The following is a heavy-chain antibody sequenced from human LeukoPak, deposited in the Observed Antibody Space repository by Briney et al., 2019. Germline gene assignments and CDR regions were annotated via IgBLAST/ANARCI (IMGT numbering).Heavy chain of an antibody. Sequence: AGGSLRLSCATSGFTFSSYAMSWVRQAPGKGLEWVANIKHAGSEKYYVDSVKGRFTISRDNAKNSLYLQMNSLRAEDTAVYYWARWSRDYYNSSGYYSDYWGQGTLVTVPS. D-gene: IGHD3-22*01. V-gene: IGHV3-7*01. CDR1: GFTFSSYA. CDR3: ARWSRDYYNSSGYYSDY. CDR2: IKHAGSEK. J-gene: IGHJ4*02.